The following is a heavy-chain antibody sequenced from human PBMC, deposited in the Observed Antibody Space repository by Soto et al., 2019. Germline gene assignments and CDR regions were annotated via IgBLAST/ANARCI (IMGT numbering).Heavy chain of an antibody. CDR1: GGTFSSYT. J-gene: IGHJ4*02. Sequence: QVQLVQSGAEVKKPGSSVKVSCKASGGTFSSYTISWVRQAPGQGLEWMGRIIPILGIANYAQKFQGRVTITADKSTSTAYMELSSLRSEDTAVSYCTSRYDSSNYWGQATLVTVSS. CDR3: TSRYDSSNY. CDR2: IIPILGIA. V-gene: IGHV1-69*02. D-gene: IGHD3-22*01.